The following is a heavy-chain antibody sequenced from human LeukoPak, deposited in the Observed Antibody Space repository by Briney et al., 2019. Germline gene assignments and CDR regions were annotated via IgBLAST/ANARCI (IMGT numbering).Heavy chain of an antibody. V-gene: IGHV4-39*07. D-gene: IGHD3-22*01. CDR2: IDYSGNT. CDR1: GVSISSTTYS. CDR3: ARDIDNSGYDP. J-gene: IGHJ5*02. Sequence: SQTLSLTCTVSGVSISSTTYSWAWIRQPPGRGLEWLGYIDYSGNTHYDLSINSRLTISVDTSKNQVSLTLSSVTAANAAVYFCARDIDNSGYDPWGQGTLVTVSS.